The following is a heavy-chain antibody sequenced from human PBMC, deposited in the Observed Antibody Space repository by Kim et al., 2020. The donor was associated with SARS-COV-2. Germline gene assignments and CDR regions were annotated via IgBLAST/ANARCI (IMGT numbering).Heavy chain of an antibody. CDR1: GCTFSSYA. V-gene: IGHV1-69*13. CDR3: ARDVPAYGDYERVDYYYGMNV. D-gene: IGHD4-17*01. Sequence: SVKVSCKASGCTFSSYAISWVRQAPGQGLEWMGGIIPIFGTANYAQKFQGRVTITADESTSTAYMELSSLRSEDTAVYYCARDVPAYGDYERVDYYYGMNVWGQGTTVTLSS. CDR2: IIPIFGTA. J-gene: IGHJ6*02.